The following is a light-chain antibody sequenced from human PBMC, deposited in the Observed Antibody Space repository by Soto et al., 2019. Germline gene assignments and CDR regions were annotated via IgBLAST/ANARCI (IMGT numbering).Light chain of an antibody. CDR2: DAS. V-gene: IGKV3-11*01. J-gene: IGKJ4*01. Sequence: EIVLTQSPATLSLSPGERATLSCRASQSVSTYVAWYQQRPGQAPRLLIYDASNRATGVPARFSGSGSGTDFTLTVSSLEPEDFAVYYCHQRSSWLRGTFGGGTKVEIK. CDR3: HQRSSWLRGT. CDR1: QSVSTY.